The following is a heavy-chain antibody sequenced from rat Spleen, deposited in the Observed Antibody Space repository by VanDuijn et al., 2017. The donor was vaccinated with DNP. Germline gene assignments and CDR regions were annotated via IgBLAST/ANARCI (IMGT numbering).Heavy chain of an antibody. CDR1: GFTFSDYN. CDR2: IIYDGSRT. Sequence: EVQLVESGGGLVQPGGSLKLSCAASGFTFSDYNMAWVRQAPKKGLEWVAAIIYDGSRTYYRDSVKGRFTISRDNAKSTLYLQMDSLRSEDTATYYCTTIYYYSTYNYDWFAYWGQGTLVTVSS. D-gene: IGHD1-2*01. CDR3: TTIYYYSTYNYDWFAY. V-gene: IGHV5S10*01. J-gene: IGHJ3*01.